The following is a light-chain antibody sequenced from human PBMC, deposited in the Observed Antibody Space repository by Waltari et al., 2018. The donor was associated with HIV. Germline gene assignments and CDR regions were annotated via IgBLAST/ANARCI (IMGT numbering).Light chain of an antibody. CDR3: ASYISSSSPE. CDR2: EVS. J-gene: IGLJ3*02. V-gene: IGLV2-14*01. CDR1: STHLRLYTS. Sequence: QSALTQPASVPGSPGQSITISCPGTSTHLRLYTSVSWYQHHPGKAPKVIIYEVSNRPSGVSSRFSGSISANTASLTISGLQAEDEAVYFCASYISSSSPEFGGGTKVTVL.